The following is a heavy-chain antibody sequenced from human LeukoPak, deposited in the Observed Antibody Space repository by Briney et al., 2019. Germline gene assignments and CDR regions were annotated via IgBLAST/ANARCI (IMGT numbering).Heavy chain of an antibody. CDR3: ASRHCSSTSCYLYYYMDV. CDR1: GYTFTSYG. Sequence: ASVKVSCKASGYTFTSYGISWVRQAPGQGLERMGWISAYNGNTNYAQKLQGRVTMTTDTSTSTAYMELRSLRSDDTAVYYCASRHCSSTSCYLYYYMDVGGKGSTVTV. D-gene: IGHD2-2*01. J-gene: IGHJ6*03. CDR2: ISAYNGNT. V-gene: IGHV1-18*01.